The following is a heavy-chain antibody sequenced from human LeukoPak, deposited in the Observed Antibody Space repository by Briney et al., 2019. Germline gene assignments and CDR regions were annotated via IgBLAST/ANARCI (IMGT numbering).Heavy chain of an antibody. Sequence: SETLSLTCTVSGGSISSSSYYWGWIRQPPGKGLEWIGSIYYSGTTYYNPSLKSLVTISVDTSKNQFSLKLSSVTAADTAVYYCARHVVGDTVYYFDYWGQGTLVTVSS. CDR3: ARHVVGDTVYYFDY. J-gene: IGHJ4*02. CDR2: IYYSGTT. D-gene: IGHD1-26*01. CDR1: GGSISSSSYY. V-gene: IGHV4-39*01.